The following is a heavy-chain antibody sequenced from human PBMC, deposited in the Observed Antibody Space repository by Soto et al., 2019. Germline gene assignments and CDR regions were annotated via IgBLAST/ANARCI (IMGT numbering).Heavy chain of an antibody. CDR1: GGSISSYY. V-gene: IGHV4-59*01. Sequence: KASETLSLTCTVSGGSISSYYWSWIRQPPGKGLEWIGYIYYSGSTNYNPPLKSRVTISVDTSKNQFSLKLSSVTAADTAVYYCASSNYYDSSGYYPTNLYFDYWGQGTLVTVSS. CDR3: ASSNYYDSSGYYPTNLYFDY. CDR2: IYYSGST. D-gene: IGHD3-22*01. J-gene: IGHJ4*02.